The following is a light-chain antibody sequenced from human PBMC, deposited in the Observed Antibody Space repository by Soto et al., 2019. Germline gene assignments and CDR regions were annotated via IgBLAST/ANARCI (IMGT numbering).Light chain of an antibody. Sequence: DIQMTQSPSSVSASVGDRVTVTCRASQGISSWLAWYQQKPGKAPKLLIYAASSLQSGVPSRFSGSGSGTEFTLTISSLQSEDFAVYYCQQYNNWPWTFGQGTKVDIK. V-gene: IGKV1-12*01. J-gene: IGKJ1*01. CDR1: QGISSW. CDR2: AAS. CDR3: QQYNNWPWT.